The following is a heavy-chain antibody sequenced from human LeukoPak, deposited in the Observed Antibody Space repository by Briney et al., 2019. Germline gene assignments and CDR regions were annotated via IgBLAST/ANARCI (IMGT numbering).Heavy chain of an antibody. CDR3: ARLGGSTCLEWFLLDNWFDP. V-gene: IGHV4-39*01. J-gene: IGHJ5*02. CDR1: GGSISSSSYY. CDR2: IDYSGST. D-gene: IGHD3-3*02. Sequence: SETLSLTCTVSGGSISSSSYYWGWIRQPPGKGLDWIGCIDYSGSTYYNPSLKSRVTISVDTSKNQFSLKLSSVTAADTAVYYCARLGGSTCLEWFLLDNWFDPWGQGTLVTVSS.